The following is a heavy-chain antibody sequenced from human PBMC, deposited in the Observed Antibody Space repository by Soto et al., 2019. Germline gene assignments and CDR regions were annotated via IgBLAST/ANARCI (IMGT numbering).Heavy chain of an antibody. CDR1: GGSFSGYY. D-gene: IGHD2-2*01. CDR3: ARGPVVPAARAYYYYYYGMDV. Sequence: PSETLSLTCAVYGGSFSGYYWSWIRQPPGKGLEWIGEINHSGSTNYNPSLKSRVTISVDTSKNQFSLKLSSVTAADTAVYYCARGPVVPAARAYYYYYYGMDVWGQGTTVTV. V-gene: IGHV4-34*01. J-gene: IGHJ6*02. CDR2: INHSGST.